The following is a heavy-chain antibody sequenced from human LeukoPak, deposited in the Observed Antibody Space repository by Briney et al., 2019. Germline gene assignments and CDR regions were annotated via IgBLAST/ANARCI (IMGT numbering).Heavy chain of an antibody. Sequence: PGRSLRLSCAASGVIFSSYAMHWVRQAPGKGLEWVAVISYDGSNKYYADSVEGRFTISRDNSKNTLYLQMNSLRAEDTAVYYCARDHLEMATSHFDYWGQGTLVTVSS. D-gene: IGHD5-24*01. CDR3: ARDHLEMATSHFDY. J-gene: IGHJ4*02. V-gene: IGHV3-30-3*01. CDR2: ISYDGSNK. CDR1: GVIFSSYA.